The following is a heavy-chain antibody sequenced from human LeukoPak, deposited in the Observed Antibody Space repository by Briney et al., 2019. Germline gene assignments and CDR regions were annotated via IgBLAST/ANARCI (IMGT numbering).Heavy chain of an antibody. D-gene: IGHD2-2*01. J-gene: IGHJ4*02. V-gene: IGHV1-69*13. CDR1: GGTFSSYA. CDR2: IIPIFGTA. Sequence: SVKVSCKASGGTFSSYAISWVRQAPGQGLEWMEGIIPIFGTANYAQKFQGRVTITADESTSTAYMELSSLRSEDTAVYYCARDQIVVPAAMQDWGQGTLVTVSS. CDR3: ARDQIVVPAAMQD.